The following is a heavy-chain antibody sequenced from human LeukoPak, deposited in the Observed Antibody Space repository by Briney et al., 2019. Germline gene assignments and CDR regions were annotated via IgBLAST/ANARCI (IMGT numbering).Heavy chain of an antibody. D-gene: IGHD5-24*01. CDR2: IYYSGST. Sequence: SETLSLTRTVSGGSISSHYWSWIRQPPGKGLEWIGYIYYSGSTNYNPSLKSRVTISVDTSKNQFSLKLSSVTAADTAVYYCARERSRAVEMATIVYMDVWGKGTTVTVSS. V-gene: IGHV4-59*11. J-gene: IGHJ6*03. CDR1: GGSISSHY. CDR3: ARERSRAVEMATIVYMDV.